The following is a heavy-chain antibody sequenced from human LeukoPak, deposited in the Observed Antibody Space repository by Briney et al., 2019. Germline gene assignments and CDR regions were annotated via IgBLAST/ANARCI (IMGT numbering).Heavy chain of an antibody. V-gene: IGHV3-66*01. D-gene: IGHD6-13*01. Sequence: AGGSLRLSCAASGFTVSTIYMSWVRQAPGKGLEWVSIISSAGTTYYADSVKGRLTISRDNSKNTVYLQVNSLRDEDTAVYYCARDLEAANTYYFDYWGQGTMVTVSS. CDR3: ARDLEAANTYYFDY. CDR1: GFTVSTIY. J-gene: IGHJ4*02. CDR2: ISSAGTT.